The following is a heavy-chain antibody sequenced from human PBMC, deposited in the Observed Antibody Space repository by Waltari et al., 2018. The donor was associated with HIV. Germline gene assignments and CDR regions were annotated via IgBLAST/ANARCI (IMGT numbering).Heavy chain of an antibody. J-gene: IGHJ4*02. CDR3: ARGVRGSGYYSLGH. Sequence: QVQLVQSGAEVKKPGASVKVSCKASGYTFASYAMKWVRQAPGQGLEWLGWIIGANGNTKYSERLQGRVTITRDTSASIVYMELSSLRSEDTAVYYCARGVRGSGYYSLGHWGQGTLVTVSS. D-gene: IGHD3-22*01. V-gene: IGHV1-3*01. CDR2: IIGANGNT. CDR1: GYTFASYA.